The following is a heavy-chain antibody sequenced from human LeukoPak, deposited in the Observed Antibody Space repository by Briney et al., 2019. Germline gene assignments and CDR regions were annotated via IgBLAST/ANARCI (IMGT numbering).Heavy chain of an antibody. CDR3: AKGLMEQLVPWGFDY. Sequence: GRSLRLSCAASGFTFSSYGMHWVRQAPGKGLEWVAVIWYDGSNKYYADSVKGRFTISRDNSKNTLYLQMNSLRAEDTAVYYCAKGLMEQLVPWGFDYWAREPWSPSPQ. D-gene: IGHD6-13*01. V-gene: IGHV3-33*06. CDR2: IWYDGSNK. CDR1: GFTFSSYG. J-gene: IGHJ4*02.